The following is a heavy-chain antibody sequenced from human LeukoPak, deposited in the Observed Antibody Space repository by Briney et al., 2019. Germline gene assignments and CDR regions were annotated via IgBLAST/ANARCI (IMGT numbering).Heavy chain of an antibody. D-gene: IGHD3-3*01. CDR3: AKDQATFGIYDYGMDV. CDR2: ISWNSGNT. Sequence: PGGSLRLSCAASGFTFDDYAMYWVRQSPGKGLEWVSGISWNSGNTGYADSVRGRFTIPRDNAKKSLYLQMNSLRDEDTAFYYCAKDQATFGIYDYGMDVWGQGTKVTVSS. J-gene: IGHJ6*02. CDR1: GFTFDDYA. V-gene: IGHV3-9*01.